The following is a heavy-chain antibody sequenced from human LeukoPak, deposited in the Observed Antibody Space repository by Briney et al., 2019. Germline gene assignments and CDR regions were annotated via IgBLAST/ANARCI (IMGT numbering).Heavy chain of an antibody. J-gene: IGHJ4*02. CDR3: ARDGPEGY. Sequence: ETLSLTCAVYGGSFSGYYWSWIRQPPGKGLEWIGEINHSGSTNYNPSHKSRVTISVDTSKNQFSLKLSSVTAADTAVYYCARDGPEGYWGQGTLVTVSS. CDR1: GGSFSGYY. CDR2: INHSGST. V-gene: IGHV4-34*01.